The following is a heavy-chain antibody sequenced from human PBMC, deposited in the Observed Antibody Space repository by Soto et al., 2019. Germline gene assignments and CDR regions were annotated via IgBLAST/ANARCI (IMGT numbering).Heavy chain of an antibody. CDR2: INAGNGNT. CDR1: GYTFTSYA. Sequence: GASVKVSCKASGYTFTSYAMHWVRQAPGQRLEWMGWINAGNGNTKYSQKFQGRVTITRDTSASTAYMELSSLRSEDTAVYYCARVNTAAGHYYYYGMDVWGQGTTVTV. V-gene: IGHV1-3*01. CDR3: ARVNTAAGHYYYYGMDV. D-gene: IGHD6-13*01. J-gene: IGHJ6*02.